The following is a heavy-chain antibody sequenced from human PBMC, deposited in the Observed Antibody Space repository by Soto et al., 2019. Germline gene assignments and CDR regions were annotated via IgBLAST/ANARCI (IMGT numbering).Heavy chain of an antibody. CDR3: GRADGRSSYGSDGFDI. V-gene: IGHV1-18*04. CDR1: GYTFTSYG. Sequence: VASVKVSCKASGYTFTSYGISWVRQAPGQGLEWMGWISAYNGNTNYAQKLQGRVTMTTDTSTSTAYLELRSLRSDDPAVYYCGRADGRSSYGSDGFDIWGQGTTVTVSS. D-gene: IGHD3-16*02. CDR2: ISAYNGNT. J-gene: IGHJ3*02.